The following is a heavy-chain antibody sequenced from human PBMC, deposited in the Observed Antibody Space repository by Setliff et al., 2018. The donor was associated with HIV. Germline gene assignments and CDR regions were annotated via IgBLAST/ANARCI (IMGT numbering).Heavy chain of an antibody. CDR1: GFRFRSYW. CDR3: ARWGSGSYERVFDY. V-gene: IGHV3-7*01. D-gene: IGHD1-26*01. Sequence: QPVGSLRLSCAASGFRFRSYWMSWVRQAPGKGLESVANVKQDGTETLYVDSVKGRFTISRDNANNLVYLQMNSLRVEDTAVYFCARWGSGSYERVFDYWGQGMLVTVSS. J-gene: IGHJ4*02. CDR2: VKQDGTET.